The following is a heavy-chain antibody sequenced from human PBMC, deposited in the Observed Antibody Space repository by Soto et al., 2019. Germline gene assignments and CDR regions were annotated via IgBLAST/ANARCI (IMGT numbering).Heavy chain of an antibody. CDR2: VTANGGRS. D-gene: IGHD2-15*01. Sequence: EVQLLQSGGGLVRPGRSLTLSCAASRFTFTTYAMTWVRQAPGKGLEWVSSVTANGGRSYYADSVKGRFTISRDSSKNTLYLQMNRLRADDAAGYYCAKDQPPEGPTLFFPPVSTPDGMDVWGQGTTVTVSS. V-gene: IGHV3-23*01. J-gene: IGHJ6*02. CDR1: RFTFTTYA. CDR3: AKDQPPEGPTLFFPPVSTPDGMDV.